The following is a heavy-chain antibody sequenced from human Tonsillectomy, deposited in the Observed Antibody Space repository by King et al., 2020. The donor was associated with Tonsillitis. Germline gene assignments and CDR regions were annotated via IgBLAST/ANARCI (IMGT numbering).Heavy chain of an antibody. CDR3: ARERGSGWYGY. D-gene: IGHD6-19*01. CDR1: GYTFTGYF. J-gene: IGHJ4*02. Sequence: QLVQSGAEAKKPGASVKVSCKASGYTFTGYFMHWVRQAPGQGLEWMGWINPHSGGTNYAQNFQGRVTMTRDTSSSPVYMELSSLRSDDTAVYFCARERGSGWYGYWGQGTLVTVAS. V-gene: IGHV1-2*02. CDR2: INPHSGGT.